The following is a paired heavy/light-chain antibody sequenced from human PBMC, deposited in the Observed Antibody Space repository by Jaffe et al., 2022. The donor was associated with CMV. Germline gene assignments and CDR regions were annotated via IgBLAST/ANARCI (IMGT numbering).Light chain of an antibody. Sequence: TQSPVILSVSPGERATLSCRASETIGSNLAWYQQKPGQAPRLLIYDASTRATGIPARFSGRGSGTEFTLTISSLQSEDFAVYFCQQYNNWPPYTFGQGTRLEIK. CDR1: ETIGSN. CDR2: DAS. J-gene: IGKJ2*01. CDR3: QQYNNWPPYT. V-gene: IGKV3-15*01.
Heavy chain of an antibody. CDR2: LSGTGHTT. Sequence: EVQLLESGGGLVQPGGSLRLSCAASGFTFSNYAMSWVRQAPGQGLEWISALSGTGHTTFYADSVRGRFTISRDNSKRTLFLQMNSLRAEDTAVYFCAKGRFCDSECYSSPAIVYWYFDLWGRGTLATVAS. CDR1: GFTFSNYA. J-gene: IGHJ2*01. D-gene: IGHD2-21*01. CDR3: AKGRFCDSECYSSPAIVYWYFDL. V-gene: IGHV3-23*01.